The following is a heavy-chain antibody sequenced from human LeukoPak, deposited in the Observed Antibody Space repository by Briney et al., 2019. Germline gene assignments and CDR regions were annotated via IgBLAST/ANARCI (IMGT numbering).Heavy chain of an antibody. V-gene: IGHV3-73*01. J-gene: IGHJ4*02. CDR2: IRSKANSYAT. CDR3: TTLMATIITDY. D-gene: IGHD5-12*01. CDR1: GFTFSGSA. Sequence: GGSLRLSCAASGFTFSGSAMNWVRQASGKGLEWVGRIRSKANSYATAYAASVKGRFTISRDDSKNTAYLQMNSLKTEDTAVYYCTTLMATIITDYWGQGTLVTVSS.